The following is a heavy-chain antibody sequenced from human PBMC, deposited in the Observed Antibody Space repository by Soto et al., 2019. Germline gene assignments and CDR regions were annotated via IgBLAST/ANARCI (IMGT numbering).Heavy chain of an antibody. CDR2: ISAYNGNT. V-gene: IGHV1-18*01. CDR3: AREGYCSGGSCLAFAI. J-gene: IGHJ3*02. D-gene: IGHD2-15*01. CDR1: GYTFTSYG. Sequence: GASVKVSCKASGYTFTSYGISWVRQAPGQGLEWMGWISAYNGNTNYAQKLQGRVTMTTDTSTSTAYMELRSLRSDDTAVYYCAREGYCSGGSCLAFAIWGQGAMVTVSS.